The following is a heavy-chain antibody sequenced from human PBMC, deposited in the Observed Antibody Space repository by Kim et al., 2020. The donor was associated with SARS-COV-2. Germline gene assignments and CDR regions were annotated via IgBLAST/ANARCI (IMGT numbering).Heavy chain of an antibody. CDR1: GFTFSSYS. D-gene: IGHD1-20*01. J-gene: IGHJ4*02. V-gene: IGHV3-21*01. Sequence: GGSRRLSCAASGFTFSSYSMNWVRQAPGKGLEWVSSISSSSYIYYADSVKGRFTISRDNAKNSLYLQMNSLRAEDTAVYYCARGGLQSIRKNYFDYWGQGTLVTVSS. CDR3: ARGGLQSIRKNYFDY. CDR2: ISSSSYI.